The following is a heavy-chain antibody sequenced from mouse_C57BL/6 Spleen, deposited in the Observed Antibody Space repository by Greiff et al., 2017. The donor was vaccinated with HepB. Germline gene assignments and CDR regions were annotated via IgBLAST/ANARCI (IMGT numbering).Heavy chain of an antibody. V-gene: IGHV1-53*01. J-gene: IGHJ3*01. D-gene: IGHD2-1*01. CDR1: GYTFTSYW. CDR2: INPSNGGT. Sequence: VQLQQPGTELVKPGASVKLSCKASGYTFTSYWMHWVKQRPGQGLEWIGNINPSNGGTNYNEKFKSKATLTVDKSSSTAYMQLSSLTSEDSAVYHCAREKGYGNYWFAYWGQGTLVTVSA. CDR3: AREKGYGNYWFAY.